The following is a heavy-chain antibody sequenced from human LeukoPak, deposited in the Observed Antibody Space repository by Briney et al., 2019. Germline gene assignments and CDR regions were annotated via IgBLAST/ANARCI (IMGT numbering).Heavy chain of an antibody. V-gene: IGHV1-24*01. D-gene: IGHD1-26*01. CDR2: FDPEDGET. CDR3: ATQTTYSGSYYKSQSFDL. CDR1: GYTLTELS. J-gene: IGHJ2*01. Sequence: ASVKVSCKVSGYTLTELSMHWVRQAPGKGPEWMGGFDPEDGETIYAQKFQGRVTMTEDTSTDTAYMELSSLRSEDTAVYYCATQTTYSGSYYKSQSFDLWGRGTLVTVSS.